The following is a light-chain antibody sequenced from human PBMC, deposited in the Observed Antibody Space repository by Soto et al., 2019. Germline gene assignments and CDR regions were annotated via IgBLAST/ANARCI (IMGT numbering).Light chain of an antibody. V-gene: IGLV2-14*01. CDR2: EVR. CDR3: SSYTSSSSGV. CDR1: SSDVGGFNY. J-gene: IGLJ1*01. Sequence: QSALTQPASVSGSPGQSITISCTGTSSDVGGFNYVSWYQQHPGKTPKLLIYEVRLRPTGVSDRFSGSKSGNTASLTISGLQAEDEADYYCSSYTSSSSGVFGTGTKGTVL.